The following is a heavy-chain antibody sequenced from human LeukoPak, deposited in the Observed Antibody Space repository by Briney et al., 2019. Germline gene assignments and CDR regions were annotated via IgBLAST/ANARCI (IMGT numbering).Heavy chain of an antibody. CDR3: ARCLPLTLVGLDYYGMDV. D-gene: IGHD1-26*01. V-gene: IGHV3-11*04. J-gene: IGHJ6*02. CDR2: ISSSGSTT. Sequence: GGSLRLSCAASGVSFRDYYMSWIRQAPGKGLEWVSYISSSGSTTYYADSVKGRFTISRDNAKNSLYLQMNSLRAEDTAVYYCARCLPLTLVGLDYYGMDVWGQGTTVTVSS. CDR1: GVSFRDYY.